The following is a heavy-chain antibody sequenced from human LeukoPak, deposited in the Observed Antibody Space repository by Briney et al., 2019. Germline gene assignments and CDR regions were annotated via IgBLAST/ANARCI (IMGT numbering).Heavy chain of an antibody. CDR1: GYTFTNYA. D-gene: IGHD2-2*01. J-gene: IGHJ5*02. Sequence: GASVKVSCKASGYTFTNYAMNWVRQAPGQGLEWMGWINTNTGNPTYAQAFTGRFVFSLDTSVSTAYLQISSLQAEDTAVYYCARRGCTSCYGNWFDPWGQGTLVTVSS. CDR2: INTNTGNP. V-gene: IGHV7-4-1*02. CDR3: ARRGCTSCYGNWFDP.